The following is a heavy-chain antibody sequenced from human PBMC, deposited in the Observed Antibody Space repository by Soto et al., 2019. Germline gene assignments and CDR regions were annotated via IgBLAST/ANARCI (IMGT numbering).Heavy chain of an antibody. V-gene: IGHV3-30*03. CDR2: ISYDGSNK. J-gene: IGHJ6*02. D-gene: IGHD6-13*01. CDR1: GFTFSTYW. Sequence: PGGSLRLSCAASGFTFSTYWMTWVRQAPGKGLEWVAVISYDGSNKYYADSVKGRFTISRDNSKNTLYLQMNSLRAEDTAVYYCARGSIAAAGYYYYYGMDVWGQGTTVTVSS. CDR3: ARGSIAAAGYYYYYGMDV.